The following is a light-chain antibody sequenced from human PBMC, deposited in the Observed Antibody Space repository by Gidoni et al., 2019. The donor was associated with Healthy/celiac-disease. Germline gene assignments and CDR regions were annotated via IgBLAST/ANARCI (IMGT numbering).Light chain of an antibody. J-gene: IGKJ1*01. CDR2: DAS. V-gene: IGKV3-11*01. Sequence: EIVLTQSQATLSLSPGERATLSCRASQSVSSYSAWYQQKPCQAPRLLIYDASHRATVIPARFSCSGSGTDFTLTISSLVPEDFSVYYCQQRSNWPPWTFGQGTKVEIK. CDR3: QQRSNWPPWT. CDR1: QSVSSY.